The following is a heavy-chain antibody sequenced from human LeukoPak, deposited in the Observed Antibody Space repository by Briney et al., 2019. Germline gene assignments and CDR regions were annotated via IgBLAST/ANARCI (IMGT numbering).Heavy chain of an antibody. V-gene: IGHV3-23*01. CDR1: GFTFSSYA. CDR3: AKDSVVVVPAALDY. Sequence: GGSLRLSCAASGFTFSSYAMSWVRQAPGKGLEWVSAISGSGGSTYYADSVKGRFTISRDNSRNTLYLQMNSLRAEDTAVYYCAKDSVVVVPAALDYWGQGTLVTVSS. J-gene: IGHJ4*02. CDR2: ISGSGGST. D-gene: IGHD2-2*01.